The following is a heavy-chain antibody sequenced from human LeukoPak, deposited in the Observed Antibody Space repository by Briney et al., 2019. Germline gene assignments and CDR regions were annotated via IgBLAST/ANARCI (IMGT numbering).Heavy chain of an antibody. J-gene: IGHJ6*02. CDR2: IYTSGST. V-gene: IGHV4-61*02. D-gene: IGHD1-14*01. CDR3: ARQYRPDPFDYYYGMDV. Sequence: SQTLSLTCTVSGGSISSGSYYWSWIRQPAGKGLEWIGRIYTSGSTNYNPSLKSRVTISVDTSKNQFSLKLSSVTAADTAVYYCARQYRPDPFDYYYGMDVWGQGTTVTASS. CDR1: GGSISSGSYY.